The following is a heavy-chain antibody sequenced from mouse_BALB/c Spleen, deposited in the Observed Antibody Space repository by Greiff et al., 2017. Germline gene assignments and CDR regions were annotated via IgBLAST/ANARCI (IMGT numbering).Heavy chain of an antibody. Sequence: QVQLQQSGAELARPGASVKLSCKASGYTFTSYWMQWVKQRPGQGLEWIGAIYPGDGDTRYTQKFKGKATLTADKSSSTAYMQLSSLASEDSAVYYCARSLYRNYAMDYWGQGTSVTVSS. V-gene: IGHV1-87*01. D-gene: IGHD1-3*01. CDR2: IYPGDGDT. CDR1: GYTFTSYW. CDR3: ARSLYRNYAMDY. J-gene: IGHJ4*01.